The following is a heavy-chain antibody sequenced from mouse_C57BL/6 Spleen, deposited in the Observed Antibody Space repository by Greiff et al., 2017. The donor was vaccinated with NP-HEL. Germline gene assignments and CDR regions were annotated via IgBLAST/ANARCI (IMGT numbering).Heavy chain of an antibody. D-gene: IGHD1-1*01. J-gene: IGHJ4*01. Sequence: VQLQQSGAELVKPGASVKLSCKASGYTFTSYWMHWVKQRPGQGLEWIGMIHPNSGSTNDNEKFKSKATLTVDKSSSTAYMQLRSLTSEDSAVYYCARDYGSSWDAMDYWGQGASVTVSS. CDR2: IHPNSGST. CDR3: ARDYGSSWDAMDY. V-gene: IGHV1-64*01. CDR1: GYTFTSYW.